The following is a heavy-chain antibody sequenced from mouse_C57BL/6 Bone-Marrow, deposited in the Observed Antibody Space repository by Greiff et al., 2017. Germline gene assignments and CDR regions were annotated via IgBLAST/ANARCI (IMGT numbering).Heavy chain of an antibody. Sequence: QVQLQQPGPELVKPGASVKLSCKASGYTFTSYWMHWVKQRPGQGLEWIGNINPSNGGTNYNEKFKSKATLTVDKSSSTAYMQLSSLTSEDSAVXYCAREASSYALSGFDYWGQGTTLTVSS. J-gene: IGHJ2*01. CDR2: INPSNGGT. CDR1: GYTFTSYW. D-gene: IGHD1-1*01. V-gene: IGHV1-53*01. CDR3: AREASSYALSGFDY.